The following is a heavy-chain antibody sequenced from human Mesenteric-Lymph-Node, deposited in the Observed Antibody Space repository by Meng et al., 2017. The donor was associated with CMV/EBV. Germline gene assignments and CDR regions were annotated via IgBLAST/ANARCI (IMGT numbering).Heavy chain of an antibody. CDR1: RFTFSSYA. CDR2: IRYDGSHT. Sequence: GGSLRLSCTASRFTFSSYAMHWVRQAPGKGLEWVAFIRYDGSHTYYADSVKGRFTISRDNSKNTMFLQMNSLTTEDTALYSCAKDLYSCGFYPTTLDHWGQGTLVTVSS. J-gene: IGHJ4*02. V-gene: IGHV3-30*02. D-gene: IGHD3-22*01. CDR3: AKDLYSCGFYPTTLDH.